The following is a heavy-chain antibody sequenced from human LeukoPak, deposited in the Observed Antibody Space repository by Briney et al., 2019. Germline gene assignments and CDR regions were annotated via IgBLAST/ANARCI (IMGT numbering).Heavy chain of an antibody. V-gene: IGHV4-39*01. Sequence: TSETLSLTCTVSGGSVSSSRYYWGWIRQPPGRGLEWIGSIYYSGTTFYNPSLKSRVTISVDTSKNQFSMKLTSVTAADTAVYFCARQDYDFWSGYYDYWGQGTLVTVSS. J-gene: IGHJ4*02. CDR3: ARQDYDFWSGYYDY. CDR1: GGSVSSSRYY. CDR2: IYYSGTT. D-gene: IGHD3-3*01.